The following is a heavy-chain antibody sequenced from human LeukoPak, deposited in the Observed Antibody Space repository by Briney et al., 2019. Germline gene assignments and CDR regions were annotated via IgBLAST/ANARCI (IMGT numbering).Heavy chain of an antibody. Sequence: SGTLSLTCTVSGGSISSSSYYWGWIRQPPGKGLEWIGSIYYSGSTYYNPSLKSRVTISVDTSKNQFSLKLSSVTAADTAVYYCANGYCSSTSCYVWAFDIWGQGTMVTVSS. CDR1: GGSISSSSYY. CDR2: IYYSGST. J-gene: IGHJ3*02. D-gene: IGHD2-2*03. CDR3: ANGYCSSTSCYVWAFDI. V-gene: IGHV4-39*01.